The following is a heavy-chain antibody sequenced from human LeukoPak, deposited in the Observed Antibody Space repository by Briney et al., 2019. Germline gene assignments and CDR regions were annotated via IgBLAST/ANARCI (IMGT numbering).Heavy chain of an antibody. CDR2: IYYSGST. CDR1: GAPISRYY. J-gene: IGHJ4*02. D-gene: IGHD2-21*01. V-gene: IGHV4-59*05. CDR3: ARLKEFQKIFDY. Sequence: SETLSLTCTASGAPISRYYWSWIRQPPGKGLEWIGSIYYSGSTYYNPSLKSRVTISVDTSKNEFSLRLSSVTAADTAVYYCARLKEFQKIFDYWGQGTLVSVSS.